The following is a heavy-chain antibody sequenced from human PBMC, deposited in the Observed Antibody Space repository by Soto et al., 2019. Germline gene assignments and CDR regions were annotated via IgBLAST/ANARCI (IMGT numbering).Heavy chain of an antibody. CDR3: ARVVPGAEAWFGP. CDR2: ISLYSDGT. J-gene: IGHJ5*02. CDR1: GYTFSNYG. Sequence: ASVKVSCKTSGYTFSNYGITWVRQAPGQPLEWLGWISLYSDGTNYAQKFQGRVSMTTDTSTTTAYMELRSLRSGDTAVYYCARVVPGAEAWFGPWGQGTLVTVSS. D-gene: IGHD2-2*01. V-gene: IGHV1-18*01.